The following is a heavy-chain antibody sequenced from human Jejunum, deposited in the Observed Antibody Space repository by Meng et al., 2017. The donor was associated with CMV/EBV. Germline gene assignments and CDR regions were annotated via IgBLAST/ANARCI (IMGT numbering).Heavy chain of an antibody. V-gene: IGHV4-61*08. CDR3: ATKVRTNSGRFDP. D-gene: IGHD1-26*01. CDR1: EGCGSSGGFG. CDR2: NAYSGNT. Sequence: YEGCGSSGGFGWGWMGRPQRKGVGWIAYNAYSGNTNYNTSLKSGENISIEKSKNQFSLKMSSVTAAGTAVYYCATKVRTNSGRFDPWGQGTMVTVSS. J-gene: IGHJ5*02.